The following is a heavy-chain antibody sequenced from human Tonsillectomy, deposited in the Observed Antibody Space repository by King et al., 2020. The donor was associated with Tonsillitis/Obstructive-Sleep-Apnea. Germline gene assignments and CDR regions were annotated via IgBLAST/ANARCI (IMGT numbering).Heavy chain of an antibody. CDR3: AKDGEPNARSMDV. J-gene: IGHJ6*02. V-gene: IGHV3-9*01. D-gene: IGHD1-26*01. Sequence: VQLVESGGAFVQPGRSLRLSCAASGFTFDDYAMHWVRQAPGKVLEWVSGISWDSGSIGYADSVKGRFTISRDNAKNYLYLQMNSLRAEDTAFYYCAKDGEPNARSMDVWGQGTTVTVSS. CDR2: ISWDSGSI. CDR1: GFTFDDYA.